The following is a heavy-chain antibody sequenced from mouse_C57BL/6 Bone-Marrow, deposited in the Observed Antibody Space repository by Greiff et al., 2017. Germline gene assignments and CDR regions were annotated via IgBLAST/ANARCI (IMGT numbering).Heavy chain of an antibody. D-gene: IGHD1-1*01. V-gene: IGHV1-39*01. J-gene: IGHJ4*01. CDR2: INPNYGTT. Sequence: FQLQQSGPELVKPGASVKISCKASGYSFTDYNMNWVKQSNGKSLEWIGVINPNYGTTSYNQKFKGKATLTVDQSSSTAYMQLNSLTSEDSAVYYCAREGYYYGSSYRFYYAMDYWGQGTSVTVSS. CDR3: AREGYYYGSSYRFYYAMDY. CDR1: GYSFTDYN.